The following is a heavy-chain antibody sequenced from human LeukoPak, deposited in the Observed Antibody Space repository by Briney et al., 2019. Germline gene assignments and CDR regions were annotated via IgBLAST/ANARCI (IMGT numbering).Heavy chain of an antibody. J-gene: IGHJ5*02. Sequence: SVKVSCKASGGTFSSYAVSWVRQAPGQGLEWMGRIIPIFGTANYAQKFQGRVTITTDESTSTAYMELSSLRSEDTAVYYCAREMFSRRKPGYCSGGSCSNWFDPWGQGTLVTVSS. CDR3: AREMFSRRKPGYCSGGSCSNWFDP. D-gene: IGHD2-15*01. CDR1: GGTFSSYA. CDR2: IIPIFGTA. V-gene: IGHV1-69*05.